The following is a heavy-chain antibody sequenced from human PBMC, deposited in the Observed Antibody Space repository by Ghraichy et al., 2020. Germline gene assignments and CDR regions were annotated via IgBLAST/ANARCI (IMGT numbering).Heavy chain of an antibody. CDR2: IIPIFGTA. CDR3: ARVYPSDLRSWIGIFDY. CDR1: GGTFSSYA. V-gene: IGHV1-69*13. J-gene: IGHJ4*02. D-gene: IGHD3-10*01. Sequence: SVKVSCKASGGTFSSYAISWVRQAPGQGLEWMGGIIPIFGTANYAQKFQGRVTITADESTSTAYMELSSLRSEDTAVYYCARVYPSDLRSWIGIFDYWGQGTLVTVSS.